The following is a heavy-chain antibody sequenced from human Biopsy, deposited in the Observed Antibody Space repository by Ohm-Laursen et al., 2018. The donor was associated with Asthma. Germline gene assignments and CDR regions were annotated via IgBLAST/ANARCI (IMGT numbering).Heavy chain of an antibody. CDR2: IMTVFGTT. J-gene: IGHJ6*02. CDR1: GGTFSNFA. V-gene: IGHV1-69*13. CDR3: ARCQVGYSSGWSLLLKKIYYSGMDV. D-gene: IGHD6-19*01. Sequence: SVQVSCKAPGGTFSNFAISWVRQAPGQGLEWLGGIMTVFGTTNNAQKFQGRVTITADESTSTAYMEVTSLRSEDTAIYYCARCQVGYSSGWSLLLKKIYYSGMDVWGQGTAVTVSS.